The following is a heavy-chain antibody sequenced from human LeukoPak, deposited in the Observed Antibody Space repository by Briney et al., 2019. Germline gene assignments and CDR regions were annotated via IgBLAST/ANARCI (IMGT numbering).Heavy chain of an antibody. Sequence: PGGSLRLSCAASGFSFSSYWMSWVRQAPGKGLEWVANIQSDGSVQQYVDSVKGRLTISGDNAKNSLYLQMNSLRAEDTAVYYCARIPRGSGWSFLDFWGQGTLATVTS. CDR3: ARIPRGSGWSFLDF. CDR2: IQSDGSVQ. J-gene: IGHJ4*02. D-gene: IGHD6-19*01. CDR1: GFSFSSYW. V-gene: IGHV3-7*01.